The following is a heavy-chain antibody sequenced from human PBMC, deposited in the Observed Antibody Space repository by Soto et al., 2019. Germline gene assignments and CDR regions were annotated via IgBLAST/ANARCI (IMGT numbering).Heavy chain of an antibody. CDR1: GYTFTGYY. V-gene: IGHV1-2*02. D-gene: IGHD3-3*01. CDR2: INPNSGGT. Sequence: ASVKVSCKXSGYTFTGYYMHWVRQAPGQGLEWMGWINPNSGGTNYAQKFQGRVTMTRDTSISTAYMELSRLRSDDTAVYYCARDSYYDFWSGYLVEPGAFDNWGQGTLVTVSS. J-gene: IGHJ4*02. CDR3: ARDSYYDFWSGYLVEPGAFDN.